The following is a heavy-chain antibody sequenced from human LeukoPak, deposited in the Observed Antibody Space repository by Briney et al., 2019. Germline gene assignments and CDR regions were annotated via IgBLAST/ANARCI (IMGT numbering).Heavy chain of an antibody. CDR3: ARVVYLVGNWFDP. V-gene: IGHV4-34*01. Sequence: PSETLSLTCAVYGGSFSGYYWSWIRQPPGKGLEWIGEINHSGSTNYNPSLKSRVTISVDTSKNQFSLKLSSVTAADTAVYYCARVVYLVGNWFDPWGQGTLVTVSS. CDR1: GGSFSGYY. CDR2: INHSGST. D-gene: IGHD3-16*01. J-gene: IGHJ5*02.